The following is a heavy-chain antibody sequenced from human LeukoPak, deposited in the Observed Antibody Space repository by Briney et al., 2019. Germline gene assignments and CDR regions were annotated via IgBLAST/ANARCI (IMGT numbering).Heavy chain of an antibody. CDR3: ARDIASGRCDY. J-gene: IGHJ4*02. Sequence: GSPRLSCAASGFTFRNHGMHWVRQAPGKGLEWVAVIWYDGSNQYYADSVKGRFTISRDNSKNTLWLQMNSLRAEDTAVYYCARDIASGRCDYWGQGAPVSVSS. CDR2: IWYDGSNQ. V-gene: IGHV3-33*01. D-gene: IGHD6-6*01. CDR1: GFTFRNHG.